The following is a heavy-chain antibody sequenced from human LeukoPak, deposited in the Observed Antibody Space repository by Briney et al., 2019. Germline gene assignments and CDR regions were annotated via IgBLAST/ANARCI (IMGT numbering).Heavy chain of an antibody. CDR3: ARGVQLQPYDAFDI. CDR2: IYPSDSDT. V-gene: IGHV5-51*01. CDR1: GYSFTSYW. D-gene: IGHD1-1*01. Sequence: GESLKISCKGSGYSFTSYWIGWVRQLSGKGLEWMGIIYPSDSDTRYSPSFQGQVIISADKSINTAYLQWSSLKASDTAMYYCARGVQLQPYDAFDIWGQGTMVTVSS. J-gene: IGHJ3*02.